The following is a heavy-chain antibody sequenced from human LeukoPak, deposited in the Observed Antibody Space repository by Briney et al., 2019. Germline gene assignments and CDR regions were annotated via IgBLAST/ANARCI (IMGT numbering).Heavy chain of an antibody. V-gene: IGHV1-69*04. CDR3: ARVPSGYYYVIDY. Sequence: SVKVSCKASGGTFSSYAISWVRQAPGQGLEWMGRIIPILGIANYAQKFQGRVTITADKSTSTAYMELSSLRSEDTAVYYCARVPSGYYYVIDYWGQGTLVTVSS. D-gene: IGHD3-22*01. J-gene: IGHJ4*02. CDR2: IIPILGIA. CDR1: GGTFSSYA.